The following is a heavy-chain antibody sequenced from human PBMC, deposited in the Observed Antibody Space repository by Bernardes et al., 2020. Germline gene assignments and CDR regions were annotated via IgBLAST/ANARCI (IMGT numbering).Heavy chain of an antibody. V-gene: IGHV4-4*02. CDR2: IYQSGST. J-gene: IGHJ4*02. Sequence: SETLSLTCAVSGDSISSSNWWTWVRQPPGKGLEWIGEIYQSGSTNYNPSLKSRVTISVDKSKNQFSLKLTSVTAADTAVYYCARGCSGGYCYFGHWGQGTLVTVSS. D-gene: IGHD2-15*01. CDR3: ARGCSGGYCYFGH. CDR1: GDSISSSNW.